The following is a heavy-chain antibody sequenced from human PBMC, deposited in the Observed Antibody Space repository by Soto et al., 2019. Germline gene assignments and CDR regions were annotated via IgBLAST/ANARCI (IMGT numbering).Heavy chain of an antibody. J-gene: IGHJ4*02. Sequence: ASVKVSCKASGGTFSSYAISWVRQAPGQGLEWMGGIIPIFGTANYAQKFQGRVTITADESTSTAYMELSSLRSEDTAVYYCARWVDSYGQYYFDYWGQGTLVTVSS. CDR2: IIPIFGTA. CDR3: ARWVDSYGQYYFDY. D-gene: IGHD5-18*01. V-gene: IGHV1-69*13. CDR1: GGTFSSYA.